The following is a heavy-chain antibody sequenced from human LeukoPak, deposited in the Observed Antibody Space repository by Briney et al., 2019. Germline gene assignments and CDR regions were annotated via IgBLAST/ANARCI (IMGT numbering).Heavy chain of an antibody. V-gene: IGHV1-2*02. CDR1: GYTFTGYY. CDR2: INPNGGGT. CDR3: ARENNSGWYRKAAFDY. J-gene: IGHJ4*02. D-gene: IGHD6-19*01. Sequence: GASVNVSCKASGYTFTGYYMHWVRQAPGQGLEWMGWINPNGGGTNYAQKFQGRVTLTRDTSISTAYMEVNSLESDDTAVYYCARENNSGWYRKAAFDYWGQGTLVTVTS.